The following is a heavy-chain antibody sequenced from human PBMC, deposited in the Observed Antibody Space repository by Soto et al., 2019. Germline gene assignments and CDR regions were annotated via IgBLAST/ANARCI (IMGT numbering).Heavy chain of an antibody. Sequence: AFVKVSCKASGYTFTGNYLHWVRQAPGQGLEWMALINPTTGDTKSTQKFQGRVTMTWDTAISAAYMDLSRLRSDDTAIYFCARGYCSSTGCSHYFDYWGQGTLVTVSS. CDR3: ARGYCSSTGCSHYFDY. CDR1: GYTFTGNY. V-gene: IGHV1-2*02. CDR2: INPTTGDT. J-gene: IGHJ4*02. D-gene: IGHD2-2*01.